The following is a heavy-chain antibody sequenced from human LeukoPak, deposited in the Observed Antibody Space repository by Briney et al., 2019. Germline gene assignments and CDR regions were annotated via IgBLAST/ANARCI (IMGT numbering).Heavy chain of an antibody. CDR3: ARDPRWNFDL. J-gene: IGHJ4*02. CDR1: GFPFSISW. Sequence: GGSWRLSWKASGFPFSISWMNWFGQAPGEGLEWVAKVDPDGSGTSYGDSVRGRFTISRDNAKNSLYLHMTNLRAEDTASYYCARDPRWNFDLWGQGTLVTVSS. CDR2: VDPDGSGT. D-gene: IGHD4-23*01. V-gene: IGHV3-7*03.